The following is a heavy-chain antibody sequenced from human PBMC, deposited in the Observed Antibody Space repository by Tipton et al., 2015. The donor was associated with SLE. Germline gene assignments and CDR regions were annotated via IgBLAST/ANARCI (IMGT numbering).Heavy chain of an antibody. CDR3: ARVRRDGHNYALLFDY. J-gene: IGHJ4*02. CDR1: GVSIRSGSYY. Sequence: TLSLTCTVSGVSIRSGSYYWSWIRQPAGKGLEWIGRVYTTGTTDYSPSLKSRVTISENTFKNQFSLRLTSVTAADTAVYYCARVRRDGHNYALLFDYWGQGILVTVSS. CDR2: VYTTGTT. D-gene: IGHD5-24*01. V-gene: IGHV4-61*02.